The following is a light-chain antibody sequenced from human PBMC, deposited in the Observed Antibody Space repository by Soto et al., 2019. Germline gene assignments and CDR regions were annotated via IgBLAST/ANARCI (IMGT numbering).Light chain of an antibody. J-gene: IGKJ1*01. Sequence: EIVLTQSPDTLSLSPWEIATLSCRASQSVRSSYLAWYQQTPGQTPRLLIYAASSRATGIPDRFSGSGSGTDFSLTISRLEPEDFAVYYCHQYDTSPRTFGQGTKVDIK. V-gene: IGKV3-20*01. CDR3: HQYDTSPRT. CDR2: AAS. CDR1: QSVRSSY.